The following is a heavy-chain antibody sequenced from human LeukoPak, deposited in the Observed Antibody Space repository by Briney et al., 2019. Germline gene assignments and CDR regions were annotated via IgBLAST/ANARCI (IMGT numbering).Heavy chain of an antibody. CDR2: ISSSGSTI. V-gene: IGHV3-11*01. CDR3: ASFPAATRYYYYYYYMDV. Sequence: GGSLRLSCAASGFTFSDYYMSWIRQAPGKGLEWVSYISSSGSTIYYADSVKGRFTISRDNAKNSLYLQMNSLRAEDTAVYYCASFPAATRYYYYYYYMDVWGKGTTVTVSS. J-gene: IGHJ6*03. CDR1: GFTFSDYY. D-gene: IGHD2-2*01.